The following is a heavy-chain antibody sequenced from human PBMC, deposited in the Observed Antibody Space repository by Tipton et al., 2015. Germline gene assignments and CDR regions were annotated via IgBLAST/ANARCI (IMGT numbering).Heavy chain of an antibody. V-gene: IGHV4-38-2*02. D-gene: IGHD5-24*01. J-gene: IGHJ3*02. CDR3: ARDKERWLQYWAFDI. CDR1: AYSISSDYY. Sequence: GLVKPSETLSLTCAVSAYSISSDYYWGWIRQPPGKGLEWIGNIYHSGSTYYNPSLKSRVTISVDTSKNQFSLKLSSVTAADTAVYYCARDKERWLQYWAFDIWGQGTMVTVSS. CDR2: IYHSGST.